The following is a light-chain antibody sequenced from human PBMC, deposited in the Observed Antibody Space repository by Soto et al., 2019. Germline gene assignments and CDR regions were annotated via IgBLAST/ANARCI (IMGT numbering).Light chain of an antibody. CDR2: EVS. CDR3: RSYTSSSTLYV. CDR1: SSDVGGYNY. J-gene: IGLJ1*01. Sequence: SVLTQPASVSGSPGQSITISCTGTSSDVGGYNYVSWYPQHPGKAPKLMIYEVSNRPSGVSNRFSASKSGNTASLTISGLQAEDEADYYCRSYTSSSTLYVFGTGTKVTVL. V-gene: IGLV2-14*01.